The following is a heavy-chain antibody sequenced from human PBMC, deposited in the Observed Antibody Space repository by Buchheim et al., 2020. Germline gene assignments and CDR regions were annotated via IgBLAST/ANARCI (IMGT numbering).Heavy chain of an antibody. CDR2: ISDSDETT. D-gene: IGHD3-16*01. CDR3: AKVGGTGHYAPFDS. V-gene: IGHV3-23*01. CDR1: GFTFSSYA. J-gene: IGHJ4*02. Sequence: EVQLLESGGGLVQPGGSLRLSCAASGFTFSSYAMSWVRQAPGKGLEWVSSISDSDETTFYADSVKGRFTISRDTSKNMLFLEMNSLRADDTALYYCAKVGGTGHYAPFDSWGQGTL.